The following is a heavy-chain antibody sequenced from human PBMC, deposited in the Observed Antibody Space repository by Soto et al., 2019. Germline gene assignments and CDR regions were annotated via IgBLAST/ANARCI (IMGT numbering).Heavy chain of an antibody. CDR1: GGSITNSSYY. CDR2: FYYGGRT. D-gene: IGHD1-26*01. V-gene: IGHV4-39*01. Sequence: QLQLQESGPGLVKPSETLSLTCTVSGGSITNSSYYWGWIRQPPGKGLEWIGCFYYGGRTHYNPSLQSRVTISVDTSKNQFSLRLSSVTAADTAVYYCARRRLGSTIDYWGQGTLVTVSS. J-gene: IGHJ4*02. CDR3: ARRRLGSTIDY.